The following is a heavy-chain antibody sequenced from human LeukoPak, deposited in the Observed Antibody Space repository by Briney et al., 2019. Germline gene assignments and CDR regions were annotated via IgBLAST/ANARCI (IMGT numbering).Heavy chain of an antibody. Sequence: GGSLRLSCAASGFTFSSYAMSWVRQAPGKGLEWVSAISGSGGSTYYADSVKGRFTISRDNAKNSLYLQMNSLRAEDTAVYYCAPQIAAAGTFDYWGQGTLVTVSS. D-gene: IGHD6-13*01. CDR3: APQIAAAGTFDY. J-gene: IGHJ4*02. V-gene: IGHV3-23*01. CDR1: GFTFSSYA. CDR2: ISGSGGST.